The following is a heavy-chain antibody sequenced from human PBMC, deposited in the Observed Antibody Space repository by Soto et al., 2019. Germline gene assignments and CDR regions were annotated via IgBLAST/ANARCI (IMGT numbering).Heavy chain of an antibody. CDR3: ARDRSAHDAFDI. V-gene: IGHV1-3*01. CDR1: GYTFTSYA. CDR2: INAGNGNT. J-gene: IGHJ3*02. Sequence: ASVKVSCKASGYTFTSYAMHWVRQAPGQRLEWMGWINAGNGNTKYSQKFQGRVTITRDTSASTAYMELSSLRSEDTAVYYCARDRSAHDAFDIWGQGTMVTVSS.